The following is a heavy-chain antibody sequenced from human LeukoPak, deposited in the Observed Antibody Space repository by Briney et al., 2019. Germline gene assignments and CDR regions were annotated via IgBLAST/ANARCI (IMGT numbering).Heavy chain of an antibody. Sequence: PSETQSLTCTVSGGSISSYYWSWIRQPPGKGLEWIGYIYYSGSTNYNPSLKSRVTMSVDTSKNQFSLKLSSVTAADTAVYYCARDKDYFDSGGAFDIWGQGTMVTVSS. D-gene: IGHD3-22*01. V-gene: IGHV4-59*01. CDR3: ARDKDYFDSGGAFDI. CDR1: GGSISSYY. CDR2: IYYSGST. J-gene: IGHJ3*02.